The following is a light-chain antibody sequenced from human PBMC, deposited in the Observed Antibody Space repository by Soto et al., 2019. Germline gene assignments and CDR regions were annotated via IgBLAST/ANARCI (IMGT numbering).Light chain of an antibody. V-gene: IGKV1-5*03. CDR3: QHYNSYSEA. CDR1: QGLSTY. J-gene: IGKJ1*01. Sequence: IQLTQSPSSLSASVGDRVSITCRASQGLSTYLAWYQQKPGKAPKLLIYKASTLKSGVPSRFSGSGSGTEFTLTISSLQPDDFATYYCQHYNSYSEAFGQGTKV. CDR2: KAS.